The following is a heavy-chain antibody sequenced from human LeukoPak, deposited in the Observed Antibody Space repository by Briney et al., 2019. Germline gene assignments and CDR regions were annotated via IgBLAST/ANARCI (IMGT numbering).Heavy chain of an antibody. CDR1: GYSFTSYW. D-gene: IGHD5-12*01. J-gene: IGHJ4*02. CDR2: IYPGDSDT. CDR3: ARHSRYGGYWFATTPIDY. Sequence: GESLKISRKGSGYSFTSYWIGWVRQMPGKGLEWMGIIYPGDSDTRYSPSFQGQVTISADKSISTAYLQWSSLKASDTAMYCCARHSRYGGYWFATTPIDYWGQGTLVTVSS. V-gene: IGHV5-51*01.